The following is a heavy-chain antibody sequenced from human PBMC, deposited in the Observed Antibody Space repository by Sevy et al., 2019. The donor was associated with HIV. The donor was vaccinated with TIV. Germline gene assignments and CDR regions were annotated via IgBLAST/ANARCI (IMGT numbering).Heavy chain of an antibody. CDR3: ARDPGYSGYDWGALTYYFDY. V-gene: IGHV3-30*02. Sequence: GGSLRLSCEAFGFSFSNYGMHWVRHAPGKGPEWVSSIRLDGNDKQYADSVKGRFTISRDNSKNTLNLQMNSLRAEDTAVYYCARDPGYSGYDWGALTYYFDYWGQGTLVTVSS. J-gene: IGHJ4*02. CDR2: IRLDGNDK. D-gene: IGHD5-12*01. CDR1: GFSFSNYG.